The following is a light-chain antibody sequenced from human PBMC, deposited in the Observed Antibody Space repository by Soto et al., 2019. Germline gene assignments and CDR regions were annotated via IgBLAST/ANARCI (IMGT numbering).Light chain of an antibody. J-gene: IGKJ4*02. V-gene: IGKV4-1*01. CDR1: QSVFYTPNNKNY. Sequence: DIVMTQSPDSLAVSLGERATINCKSSQSVFYTPNNKNYLAWYQQRPGQPPNLLIYWASTRPSRVPERFSGSGSGTDFTLAVISLEAEDVAVYYCQQYFSDSAPTFGGGTEVEIK. CDR3: QQYFSDSAPT. CDR2: WAS.